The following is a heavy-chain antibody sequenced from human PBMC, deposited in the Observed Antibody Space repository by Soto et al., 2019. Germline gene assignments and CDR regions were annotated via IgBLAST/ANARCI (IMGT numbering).Heavy chain of an antibody. CDR2: MFHSGGA. D-gene: IGHD4-17*01. J-gene: IGHJ4*02. Sequence: SETLSLTCVVSDGSISTYDWWTWVRQPPGKGLEWIGKMFHSGGADYSPSLKSRLTMSXXXSXXXXSLXLRXXTAXDTALYYCVACDYGDYPRYWGQGTLVTVSS. V-gene: IGHV4-4*02. CDR3: VACDYGDYPRY. CDR1: DGSISTYDW.